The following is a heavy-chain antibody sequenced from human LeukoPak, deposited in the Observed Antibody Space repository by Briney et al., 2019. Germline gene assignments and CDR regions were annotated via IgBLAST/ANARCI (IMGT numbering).Heavy chain of an antibody. V-gene: IGHV3-23*01. CDR3: AKEGVPWFGEFPDAFDI. D-gene: IGHD3-10*01. Sequence: GGSLRLSCAASGFTFSSYAMSWVRQAPGKGLEWVSAISGSGGSTYYADSVKGRFTISRDNSKNTLYLQMNSLRAEDTAVYYCAKEGVPWFGEFPDAFDIWGQGTMVTVSS. J-gene: IGHJ3*02. CDR2: ISGSGGST. CDR1: GFTFSSYA.